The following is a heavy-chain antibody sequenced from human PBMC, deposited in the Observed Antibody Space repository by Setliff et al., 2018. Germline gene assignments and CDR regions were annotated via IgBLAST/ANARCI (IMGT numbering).Heavy chain of an antibody. J-gene: IGHJ6*03. V-gene: IGHV4-61*09. Sequence: KSSETLSLTCTVSGGSVNSGYDNWNWLRQPVGKGLEWIGHINRRGSTNFTPSLKSRVTISLDTSKNQFSLNLTSVTAADTAVYYCARATSGWYSAYYYYMDVWGKGTTVTVS. CDR2: INRRGST. D-gene: IGHD6-19*01. CDR3: ARATSGWYSAYYYYMDV. CDR1: GGSVNSGYDN.